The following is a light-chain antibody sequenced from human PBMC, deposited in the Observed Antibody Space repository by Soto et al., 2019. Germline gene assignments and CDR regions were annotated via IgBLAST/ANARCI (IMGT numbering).Light chain of an antibody. CDR3: SSYTSSREVV. V-gene: IGLV2-14*01. CDR1: SSDVGGYNY. CDR2: DVS. J-gene: IGLJ2*01. Sequence: QSVLTQPASVSGSPGQSITISCTGTSSDVGGYNYVSWYQQHPGKAPKLMIYDVSNRPSGVSNRFSGSKSGNTASLTISGLQAEDEADYYCSSYTSSREVVFGGGTKFTVL.